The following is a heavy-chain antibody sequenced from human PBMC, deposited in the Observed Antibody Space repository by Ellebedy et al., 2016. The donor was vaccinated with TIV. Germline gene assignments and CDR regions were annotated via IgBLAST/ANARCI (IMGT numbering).Heavy chain of an antibody. CDR1: GFTFSSYA. J-gene: IGHJ4*02. D-gene: IGHD3-10*01. V-gene: IGHV3-23*01. Sequence: GESLKISXAASGFTFSSYAMSWVRQAPGKGLEWVSAISGSGGNTFFADSVKGRFTISRDFSKNTLHLQMDSLRLEDTAVYYCANFGSGISRDYWGQGTLVSVSS. CDR2: ISGSGGNT. CDR3: ANFGSGISRDY.